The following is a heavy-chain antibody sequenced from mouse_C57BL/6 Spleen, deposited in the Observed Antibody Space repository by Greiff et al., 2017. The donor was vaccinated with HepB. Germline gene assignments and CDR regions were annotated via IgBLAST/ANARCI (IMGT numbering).Heavy chain of an antibody. J-gene: IGHJ2*01. D-gene: IGHD2-2*01. CDR1: GYTFTDYN. Sequence: VQLQQSGPELVKPGASVKMSCKASGYTFTDYNMHWVKQSHGKSLEWIGYINPNNGGTSYNQKFKGKATLTVNKSSSTAYMELRSLTSEDSAVYYCANGGYDLFDYWGQGTTLTVSS. V-gene: IGHV1-22*01. CDR3: ANGGYDLFDY. CDR2: INPNNGGT.